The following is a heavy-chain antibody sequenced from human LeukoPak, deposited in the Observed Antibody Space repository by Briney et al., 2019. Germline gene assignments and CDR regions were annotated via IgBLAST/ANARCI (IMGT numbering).Heavy chain of an antibody. D-gene: IGHD3-10*01. Sequence: PGGSLRLSCAAFGFTFYDQAMHWVRQGPGTGLEWVALSGNDGSTYYADSVRGRFTISRDSKNSLYLEMDSLRTEDTALYYCASQTKYYSASAGSYWGAFDLWGQGTMVTVFS. V-gene: IGHV3-43*02. CDR3: ASQTKYYSASAGSYWGAFDL. CDR1: GFTFYDQA. CDR2: SGNDGST. J-gene: IGHJ3*01.